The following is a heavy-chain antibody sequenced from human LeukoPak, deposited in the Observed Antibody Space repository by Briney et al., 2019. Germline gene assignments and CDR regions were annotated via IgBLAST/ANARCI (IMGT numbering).Heavy chain of an antibody. J-gene: IGHJ4*02. CDR1: GGSISSSGYY. Sequence: SETLSLTCTVSGGSISSSGYYWGWIRQPPGKGLEWIGSIYYSGSTYYNPSLKSRVTISVDTSKNQFSLKLSSVTAADTAVYYCARISIFGTYYFDYWGQGTLVTVSS. D-gene: IGHD3-3*01. CDR3: ARISIFGTYYFDY. CDR2: IYYSGST. V-gene: IGHV4-39*01.